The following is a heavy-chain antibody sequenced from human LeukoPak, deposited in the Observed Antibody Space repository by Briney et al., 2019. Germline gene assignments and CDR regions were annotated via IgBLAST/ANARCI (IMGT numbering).Heavy chain of an antibody. V-gene: IGHV4-34*01. CDR2: INHSGRT. J-gene: IGHJ1*01. CDR3: ARDLTTVVTLPYYCHF. CDR1: GGSFFGSH. D-gene: IGHD4-23*01. Sequence: SETLSLTCAVSGGSFFGSHWNWIRQSPEKGLEWIGEINHSGRTNYNPSPKSRVTISVDTSKSQVFLKLTSVTAADTAVYYCARDLTTVVTLPYYCHFGAQDTLVTVSA.